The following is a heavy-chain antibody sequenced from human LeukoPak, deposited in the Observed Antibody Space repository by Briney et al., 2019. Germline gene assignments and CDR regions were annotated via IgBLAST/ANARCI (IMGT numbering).Heavy chain of an antibody. CDR3: ARGYCTSSSCYNDY. V-gene: IGHV3-30*04. Sequence: GGSLRLSCVTPGFTFSTYAFHWVRQAPGKGLEWVATMSFDVNNKYYADSVRGRFTISRDNSKNTLYLRMNSLRAEDTAAHSCARGYCTSSSCYNDYWGQGTLVTVSS. D-gene: IGHD2-2*02. CDR1: GFTFSTYA. CDR2: MSFDVNNK. J-gene: IGHJ4*02.